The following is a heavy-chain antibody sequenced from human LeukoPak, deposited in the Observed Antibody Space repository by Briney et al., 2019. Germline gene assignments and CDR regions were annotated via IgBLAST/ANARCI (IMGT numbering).Heavy chain of an antibody. J-gene: IGHJ4*02. D-gene: IGHD3-3*01. V-gene: IGHV4-59*01. CDR3: ARHRGRDFWSGRIDY. CDR1: GGSISSYY. CDR2: ISYSGST. Sequence: PSETLSLTCTVSGGSISSYYWSWIRQPPGKGLEWIGYISYSGSTNFNPSLKSRVTISVDTSKNQFSLKLSSVTAADTAVYYCARHRGRDFWSGRIDYWGQGTLVTVSS.